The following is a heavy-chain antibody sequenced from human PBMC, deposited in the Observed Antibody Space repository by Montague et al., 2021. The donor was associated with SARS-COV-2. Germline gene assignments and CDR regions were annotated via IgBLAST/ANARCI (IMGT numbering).Heavy chain of an antibody. CDR3: ARLWDFYGSGSYKNSWFDP. CDR1: AGSISTNSYY. J-gene: IGHJ5*02. V-gene: IGHV4-39*02. CDR2: ISYSGST. Sequence: SETLFLTCTVSAGSISTNSYYWAWIRQPPGKGLEWIGSISYSGSTYFNPSLESRLTMSVDTSKNHFSLKLSSVTAADTAVYYCARLWDFYGSGSYKNSWFDPWGQGTRVTVSS. D-gene: IGHD3-10*01.